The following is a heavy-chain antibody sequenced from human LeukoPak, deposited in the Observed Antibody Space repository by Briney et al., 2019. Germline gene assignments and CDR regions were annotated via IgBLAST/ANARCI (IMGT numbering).Heavy chain of an antibody. CDR1: GASISSYY. J-gene: IGHJ5*02. Sequence: SETLSLTCTVSGASISSYYWSWIRQPPGKGLEWIGYFYNSGNTNYNPSLKSRVTISVDTSKNQLSLKLNSVTAADTALYYCARDYDYGRFDPWGQGTLVTVSS. V-gene: IGHV4-59*01. CDR3: ARDYDYGRFDP. CDR2: FYNSGNT. D-gene: IGHD4-17*01.